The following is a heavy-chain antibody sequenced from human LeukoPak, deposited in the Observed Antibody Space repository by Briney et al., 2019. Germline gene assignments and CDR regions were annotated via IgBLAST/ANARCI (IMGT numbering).Heavy chain of an antibody. J-gene: IGHJ5*02. D-gene: IGHD3-22*01. Sequence: ASVKVSCKASGYTFTSYYMHWVRQAPGQGLEWMGIINPSGGSTSYAQKFQGRVTMTRDTSTGTVYMELSSLRSEDTAVYYCARDPPLRNYYDSPSFDPWGQGTLVTVSS. CDR2: INPSGGST. CDR3: ARDPPLRNYYDSPSFDP. CDR1: GYTFTSYY. V-gene: IGHV1-46*01.